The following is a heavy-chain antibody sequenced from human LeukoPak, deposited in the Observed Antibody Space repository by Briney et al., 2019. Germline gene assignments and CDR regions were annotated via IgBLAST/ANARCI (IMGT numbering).Heavy chain of an antibody. V-gene: IGHV4-4*09. D-gene: IGHD3-22*01. Sequence: SETLSLTCTVPGGSISSYYWSWIRQPPGKGLEWIGYIYTSGSTNYNPSLKSRVTISVDTSKNQFSLKLSSVTAADTAVYYCARVNDYYDSSGQIDYWGQGTLVTVSS. CDR2: IYTSGST. CDR3: ARVNDYYDSSGQIDY. CDR1: GGSISSYY. J-gene: IGHJ4*02.